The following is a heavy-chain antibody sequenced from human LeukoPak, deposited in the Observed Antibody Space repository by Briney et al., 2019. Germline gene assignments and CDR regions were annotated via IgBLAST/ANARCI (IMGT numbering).Heavy chain of an antibody. CDR2: INPNSGGT. V-gene: IGHV1-2*02. CDR3: ARSAESSSWVEFDY. Sequence: ASVKVSCKASGYTFTGYYMHWVRQAPGQGLEWMGWINPNSGGTTYAKKFQGRVTMTRDTSISTAYMELSRLRSDDTAVYYCARSAESSSWVEFDYWGQGTLVTVSS. CDR1: GYTFTGYY. J-gene: IGHJ4*02. D-gene: IGHD6-13*01.